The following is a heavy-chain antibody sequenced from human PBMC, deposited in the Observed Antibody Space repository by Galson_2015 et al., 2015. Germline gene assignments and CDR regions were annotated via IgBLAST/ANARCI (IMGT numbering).Heavy chain of an antibody. CDR2: LSKTDTA. V-gene: IGHV3-53*01. Sequence: SLRLSCAASGFTASSNYMAWFRQAPGKGLEWVSVLSKTDTAYYVDSVRGRFTISRDNSKNTVYLQMDYLTVDDTAVYYCARGRGFIFGFWGQGALVTVSS. CDR3: ARGRGFIFGF. J-gene: IGHJ4*02. CDR1: GFTASSNY. D-gene: IGHD3-10*01.